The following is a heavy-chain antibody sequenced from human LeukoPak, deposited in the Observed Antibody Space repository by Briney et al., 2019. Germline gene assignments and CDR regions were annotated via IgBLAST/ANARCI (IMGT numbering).Heavy chain of an antibody. V-gene: IGHV3-33*01. CDR2: IWYDGSNK. CDR3: ARDLAVAGTPYYFDY. D-gene: IGHD6-19*01. CDR1: GFTFSSYG. Sequence: PGRSLRLSCAASGFTFSSYGMHWVRQAPGKGLEWVAVIWYDGSNKYYADSVKGRFTISRDNSKNTLYLQMNSLRAEDTAVYYCARDLAVAGTPYYFDYWGQGTLVTVSS. J-gene: IGHJ4*02.